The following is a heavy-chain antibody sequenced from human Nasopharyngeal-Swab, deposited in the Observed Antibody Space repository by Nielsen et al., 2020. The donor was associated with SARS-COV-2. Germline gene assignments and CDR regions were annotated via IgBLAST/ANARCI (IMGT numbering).Heavy chain of an antibody. J-gene: IGHJ4*02. D-gene: IGHD3-9*01. Sequence: GESLKISCTGSGYTFSNYAISWVRQAPGQGLEWVSTVDYDGVRTHYADSVEGRFIISRDNSKNTVYLQIKSLGVEDAAVYYCAKDYDIGYWGQGTLVTVSS. CDR1: GYTFSNYA. V-gene: IGHV3-23*01. CDR2: VDYDGVRT. CDR3: AKDYDIGY.